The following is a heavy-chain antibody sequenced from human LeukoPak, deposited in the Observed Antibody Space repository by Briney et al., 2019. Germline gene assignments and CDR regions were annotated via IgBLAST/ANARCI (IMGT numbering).Heavy chain of an antibody. CDR3: ARGALQWSSAFDI. J-gene: IGHJ3*02. D-gene: IGHD4-23*01. Sequence: ASVEVSCKASGGTFSSYAISWVRQAPGQGLEWMGGIIPIFGTANYAQKFQGRVTITADESTSTAYMELSSLRSEDTAVYYCARGALQWSSAFDIWGQGTMVTVSS. V-gene: IGHV1-69*13. CDR1: GGTFSSYA. CDR2: IIPIFGTA.